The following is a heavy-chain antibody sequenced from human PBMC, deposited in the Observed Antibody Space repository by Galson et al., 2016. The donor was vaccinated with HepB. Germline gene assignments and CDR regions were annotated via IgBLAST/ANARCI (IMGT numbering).Heavy chain of an antibody. D-gene: IGHD3-3*01. CDR2: IRGSGRTI. CDR1: GFLFEHYE. V-gene: IGHV3-48*03. Sequence: SLRLSCAASGFLFEHYEMNWVRQAPGKGLEWISYIRGSGRTIFYADSVKDRFLISRDNTKNLPYMQMTSLGVDDSAIYYRARDTSGSQWGTIDFWGLGTLVSVSS. CDR3: ARDTSGSQWGTIDF. J-gene: IGHJ4*02.